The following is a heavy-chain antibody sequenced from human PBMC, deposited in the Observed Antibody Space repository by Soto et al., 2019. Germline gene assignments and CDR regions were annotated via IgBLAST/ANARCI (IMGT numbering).Heavy chain of an antibody. CDR1: GYTFTGYY. CDR3: ARDGRPIVVVTAELNWFDP. J-gene: IGHJ5*02. Sequence: QVQLVQSGAEVKKPGASVKVSCKASGYTFTGYYMHWVRQAPGQGLEWMGWINPNSGGTNYAQKFKVWVTMTKDTSISTAYMELSRLRSDDTAVYYCARDGRPIVVVTAELNWFDPWGQGTLVTVSS. D-gene: IGHD2-21*02. V-gene: IGHV1-2*04. CDR2: INPNSGGT.